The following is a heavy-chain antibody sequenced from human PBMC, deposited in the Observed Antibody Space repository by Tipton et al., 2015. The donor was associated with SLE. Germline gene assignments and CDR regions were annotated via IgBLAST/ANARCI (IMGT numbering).Heavy chain of an antibody. V-gene: IGHV3-74*01. CDR1: GFTFSSYW. CDR3: AKSELSGSYGY. D-gene: IGHD1-26*01. Sequence: GSLRLSCAASGFTFSSYWMHWVRQVPGKGLVWVSRINSDGSSTSYADSVKGRFTIPRDNAKNTLFLQMKSLRAEDTAVYYCAKSELSGSYGYWGQGTLVTVSS. CDR2: INSDGSST. J-gene: IGHJ4*02.